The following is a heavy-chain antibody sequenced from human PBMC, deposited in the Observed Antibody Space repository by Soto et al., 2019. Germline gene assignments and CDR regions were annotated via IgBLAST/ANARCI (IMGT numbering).Heavy chain of an antibody. CDR1: GGSISSYY. J-gene: IGHJ5*02. V-gene: IGHV4-59*01. Sequence: SETLSLTCTVSGGSISSYYWSWIRQPPGKGLEWIGYIYYSGSTNYNPSLKSRVTISVDTSKNQFSLKLSSVTAADTAVYYCARWRRYYDSSGYHAYNWCDPWGLGTLVTVS. CDR2: IYYSGST. CDR3: ARWRRYYDSSGYHAYNWCDP. D-gene: IGHD3-22*01.